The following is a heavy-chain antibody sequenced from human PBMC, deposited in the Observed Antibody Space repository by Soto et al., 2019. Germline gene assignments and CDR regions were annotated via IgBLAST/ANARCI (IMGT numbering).Heavy chain of an antibody. CDR1: GFTFSSYA. CDR2: ISGSGGST. V-gene: IGHV3-23*01. CDR3: AKTPPLPDYFDY. J-gene: IGHJ4*02. Sequence: EVQLLESGGGLVQPGGSLRLPCAASGFTFSSYAMSWVRQAPGKGLEWVSAISGSGGSTYYADSVKGRFTTSRDNSKNTLYLQMNSLRAEDTAVYYCAKTPPLPDYFDYWGQGTLVTVSS.